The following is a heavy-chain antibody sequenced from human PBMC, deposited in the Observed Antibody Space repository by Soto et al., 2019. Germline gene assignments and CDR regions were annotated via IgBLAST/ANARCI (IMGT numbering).Heavy chain of an antibody. CDR3: ANQRGGYDRDFDY. CDR1: GSTVSSNY. J-gene: IGHJ4*02. V-gene: IGHV3-66*01. Sequence: EVQLVASGGGLVQPGGSLRLSCAASGSTVSSNYMSWVRQAPGKGLEWVSVIYSDGSTYYADSVKGRFTISRDNSKNTLYLQMNSLRAEDTAVYYCANQRGGYDRDFDYWGQGTLVTVSS. CDR2: IYSDGST. D-gene: IGHD5-12*01.